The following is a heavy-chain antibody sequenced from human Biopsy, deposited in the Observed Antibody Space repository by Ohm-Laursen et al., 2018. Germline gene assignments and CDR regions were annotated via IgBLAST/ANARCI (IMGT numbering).Heavy chain of an antibody. CDR2: ISNSGNT. D-gene: IGHD2-15*01. Sequence: GTLSLTWAVPGDSINSSYWSWIRQPPGKGLEWIGFISNSGNTNYNPSLKSRVTISVDTSKNQISLKLDSVTVADTAVFYCARRGSGGRSFDYWGQRSLVTVSS. CDR1: GDSINSSY. CDR3: ARRGSGGRSFDY. V-gene: IGHV4-59*08. J-gene: IGHJ4*02.